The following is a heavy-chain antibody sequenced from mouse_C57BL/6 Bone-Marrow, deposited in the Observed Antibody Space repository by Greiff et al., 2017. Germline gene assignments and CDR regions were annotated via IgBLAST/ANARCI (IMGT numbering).Heavy chain of an antibody. CDR2: LKPGSGGT. J-gene: IGHJ3*01. CDR3: SRSWLRRELAY. CDR1: GYAFTNYL. D-gene: IGHD2-2*01. Sequence: VNVVESGAELVRPGTSVKVSCKASGYAFTNYLVEWVKQRPGQGLEWIGVLKPGSGGTNYTEKLKVKATLTADKSSSTAYMQLSSLTSEDSAVYFCSRSWLRRELAYWGQGTLVTVSA. V-gene: IGHV1-54*01.